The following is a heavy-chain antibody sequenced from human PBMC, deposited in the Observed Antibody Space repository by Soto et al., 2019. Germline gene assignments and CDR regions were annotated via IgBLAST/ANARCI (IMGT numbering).Heavy chain of an antibody. CDR1: GYTFPSYY. Sequence: GASVKVSCKASGYTFPSYYMHWVRQAPGQGLEWKGKINPSGGSTSYAQKFQGRVTMTRDTSTSTVYLGVSSLIFGDAPVFYWGGQQLAHGCFAPWGREPRVPAPS. D-gene: IGHD6-13*01. CDR3: GGQQLAHGCFAP. V-gene: IGHV1-46*01. CDR2: INPSGGST. J-gene: IGHJ5*02.